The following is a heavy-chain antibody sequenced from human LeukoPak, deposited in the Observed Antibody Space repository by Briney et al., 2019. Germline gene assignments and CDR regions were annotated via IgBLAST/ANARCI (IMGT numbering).Heavy chain of an antibody. J-gene: IGHJ6*03. Sequence: PSETLSLTCAVSGGSFSGYSWSWIRQPTGKGLEWIGELNHSGSTNYNPSLKSRVTISVDTSKNQFSLKLSSVTAADTAVYYCARSMGAGYLPGYYYYYMDVWGKGTTVTISS. CDR3: ARSMGAGYLPGYYYYYMDV. D-gene: IGHD6-25*01. CDR1: GGSFSGYS. CDR2: LNHSGST. V-gene: IGHV4-34*01.